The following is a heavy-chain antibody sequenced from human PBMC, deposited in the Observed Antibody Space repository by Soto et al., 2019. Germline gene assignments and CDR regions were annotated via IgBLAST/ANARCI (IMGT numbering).Heavy chain of an antibody. J-gene: IGHJ1*01. CDR3: ARDLNPVVVTAIAYFKH. CDR1: GYTFTSYA. Sequence: QVQLVQSGAEEKKPGASVKVSCKASGYTFTSYAMHWVRQAPGQRLEWMGWINAGNGNTKYSQKFQGRVTITRDTTASTAYMELSSLRSEDTAVYYCARDLNPVVVTAIAYFKHWGQGTLVTVSS. V-gene: IGHV1-3*05. D-gene: IGHD2-21*02. CDR2: INAGNGNT.